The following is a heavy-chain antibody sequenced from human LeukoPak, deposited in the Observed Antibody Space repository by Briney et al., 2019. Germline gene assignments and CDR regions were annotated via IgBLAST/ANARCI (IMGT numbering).Heavy chain of an antibody. CDR3: ARDATGTTEDAFDI. J-gene: IGHJ3*02. CDR2: IYSGGST. V-gene: IGHV3-53*01. Sequence: PGGSLRLSCAASGFTVSSNYMSWVRQAPGKGLEWVSVIYSGGSTYYTDSVKGRFTISRDNSKNTLYLQMNSLRAEDTAVYYCARDATGTTEDAFDIWGQGTMVTVS. CDR1: GFTVSSNY. D-gene: IGHD1-1*01.